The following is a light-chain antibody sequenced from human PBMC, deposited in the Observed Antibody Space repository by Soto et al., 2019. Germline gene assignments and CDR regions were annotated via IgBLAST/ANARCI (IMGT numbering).Light chain of an antibody. CDR1: TSFGTY. J-gene: IGKJ1*01. V-gene: IGKV3-20*01. CDR2: GAS. CDR3: QQYVSSSRT. Sequence: EIVLTPSPGTLSLSPGERAPPPCRPRTSFGTYLAWYQQKPGQAPRLLIYGASSRATGIPDRFSGSGSGTDFSLTSSRLEPEDFAVYYCQQYVSSSRTFGQGTKVEIK.